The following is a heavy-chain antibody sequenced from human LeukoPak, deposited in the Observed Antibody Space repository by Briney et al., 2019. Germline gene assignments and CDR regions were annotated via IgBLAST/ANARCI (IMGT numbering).Heavy chain of an antibody. J-gene: IGHJ4*02. CDR1: GFTFSSYA. CDR3: AKDSHGTYCTNGVCYTPPDY. CDR2: ISGSGGST. D-gene: IGHD2-8*01. Sequence: GGSLRLFCAVSGFTFSSYAVSCVRQAPGKGLVWVSAISGSGGSTYYADSVKGRFTISRDNSKNTLYLQMNSLRAEDTAVYYCAKDSHGTYCTNGVCYTPPDYWGQGTLVTVSS. V-gene: IGHV3-23*01.